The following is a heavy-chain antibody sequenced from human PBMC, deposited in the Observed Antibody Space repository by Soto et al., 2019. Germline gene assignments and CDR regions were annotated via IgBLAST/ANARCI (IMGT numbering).Heavy chain of an antibody. Sequence: LCGGSISSGDYYWRWIRQPPGKGLEWIGYIYYSGSTYYNPSLKSRVTISVDTSKNQFSLKLSSVTAADTAVYYCARGAAARYRSWFDPWGQGTLVTVSS. CDR2: IYYSGST. CDR1: GGSISSGDYY. V-gene: IGHV4-30-4*01. D-gene: IGHD6-13*01. J-gene: IGHJ5*02. CDR3: ARGAAARYRSWFDP.